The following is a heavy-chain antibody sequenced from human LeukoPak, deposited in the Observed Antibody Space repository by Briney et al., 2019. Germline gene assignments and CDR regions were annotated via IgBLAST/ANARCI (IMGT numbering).Heavy chain of an antibody. D-gene: IGHD5-18*01. Sequence: SETLSLTCTVSGDSISSNSSYWGWIRQPPGGGLEWIGSIYYSGSTYYNTSLKSRVTISVDTSKNQFSLKLSSVTAADTAVYYCARGHRGYSYGYYYYMDVWGKGTTVTISS. CDR3: ARGHRGYSYGYYYYMDV. CDR1: GDSISSNSSY. CDR2: IYYSGST. J-gene: IGHJ6*03. V-gene: IGHV4-39*07.